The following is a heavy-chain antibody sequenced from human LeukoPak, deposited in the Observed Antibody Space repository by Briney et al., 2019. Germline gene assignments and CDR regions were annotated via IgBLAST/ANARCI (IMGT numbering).Heavy chain of an antibody. J-gene: IGHJ4*02. CDR3: AKALHYDILTGYFPY. V-gene: IGHV3-23*01. D-gene: IGHD3-9*01. Sequence: GGSLRLSCAASGFTFSSYAMSWVRQAPGKGLEWVSAISGSGGSTYYADSVKGRFTISRDNSKNTLYLQMNSLRAEDTAVYYCAKALHYDILTGYFPYWGQGPLVTVSS. CDR2: ISGSGGST. CDR1: GFTFSSYA.